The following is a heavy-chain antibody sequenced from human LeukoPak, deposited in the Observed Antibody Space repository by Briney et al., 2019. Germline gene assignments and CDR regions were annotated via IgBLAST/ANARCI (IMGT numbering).Heavy chain of an antibody. D-gene: IGHD6-19*01. CDR2: ISGNGGRT. CDR1: APSLGIYG. CDR3: AKDLSTSGWYVGSLDY. Sequence: LSWALAAPSLGIYGIGSVRQPPGGGRGSDSAISGNGGRTYYADSVKGRFTISRDNSKNTLYLQMNSLKAEDTAVYYCAKDLSTSGWYVGSLDYWGQGTLVTVSS. V-gene: IGHV3-23*01. J-gene: IGHJ4*02.